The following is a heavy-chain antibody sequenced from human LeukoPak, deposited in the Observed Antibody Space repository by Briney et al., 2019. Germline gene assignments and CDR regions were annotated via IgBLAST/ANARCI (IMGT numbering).Heavy chain of an antibody. D-gene: IGHD3-3*01. Sequence: VGSLRLSCAASGFTFSSYAMSWVRRAPGKGLEWVSAISGSGGSTYYADSVKGRFTISRDNSKNTLYLQMNSLRAEDTAVYYCAKDALLVEWLFDYWGQGTLVTVSS. J-gene: IGHJ4*02. CDR2: ISGSGGST. CDR1: GFTFSSYA. CDR3: AKDALLVEWLFDY. V-gene: IGHV3-23*01.